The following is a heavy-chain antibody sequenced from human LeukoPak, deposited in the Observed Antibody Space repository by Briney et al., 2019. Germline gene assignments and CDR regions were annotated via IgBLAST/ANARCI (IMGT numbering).Heavy chain of an antibody. Sequence: SETLSLTCAVYGGSFSGYYWSWIRQPPGKGLEWIGSIYHSGSTYYNPSLKSRVTISVDTSKNQFSLKLSSVTAADTAVYYCARDKALNYYDSSGYAFDIWGQGTMVTVSS. J-gene: IGHJ3*02. CDR2: IYHSGST. V-gene: IGHV4-34*01. CDR1: GGSFSGYY. D-gene: IGHD3-22*01. CDR3: ARDKALNYYDSSGYAFDI.